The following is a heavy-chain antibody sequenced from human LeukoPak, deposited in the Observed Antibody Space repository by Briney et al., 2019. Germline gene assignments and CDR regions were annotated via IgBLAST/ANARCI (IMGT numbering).Heavy chain of an antibody. V-gene: IGHV1-8*01. J-gene: IGHJ6*02. CDR2: MNPNSGNT. D-gene: IGHD3-22*01. CDR3: GLPALGSGYLMDYYYYGMDV. CDR1: GYTFTSYD. Sequence: ASVKVSCKASGYTFTSYDINWVRQATGQGLEGMGWMNPNSGNTGYAQKFQGRVTMTRNTSISTAYMELSSLRSEATAVYARGLPALGSGYLMDYYYYGMDVWGQGTTVTVSS.